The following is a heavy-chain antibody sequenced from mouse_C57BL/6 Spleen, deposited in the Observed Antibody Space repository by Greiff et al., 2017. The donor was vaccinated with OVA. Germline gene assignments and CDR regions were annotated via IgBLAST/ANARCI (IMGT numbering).Heavy chain of an antibody. CDR3: ARRVIATVVEDAMDY. D-gene: IGHD1-1*01. Sequence: QVQLQQPGAELVKPGASVKLSCKASGYTFTSYWMHWVKQRPGRGLEWIGRIDPNSGGTKYNEKFKSKATLTVDKPSGTAYMQLSSLTSEDSAVCYCARRVIATVVEDAMDYWGQGTSVTVAS. J-gene: IGHJ4*01. CDR2: IDPNSGGT. V-gene: IGHV1-72*01. CDR1: GYTFTSYW.